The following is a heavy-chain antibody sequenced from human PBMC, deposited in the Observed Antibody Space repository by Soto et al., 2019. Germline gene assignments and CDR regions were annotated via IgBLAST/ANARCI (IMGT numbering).Heavy chain of an antibody. Sequence: PGGSLRLSCAASGFTFSSYAMSWVRQAPGKGLEWVSAISGSGGSTYYADSVKGRFTISRDNSKNTLYLQMNSLRAEDTAVYYCAKSYCSSTSCYRGWFDPWGQGTLVTVSS. J-gene: IGHJ5*02. CDR1: GFTFSSYA. CDR3: AKSYCSSTSCYRGWFDP. V-gene: IGHV3-23*01. D-gene: IGHD2-2*01. CDR2: ISGSGGST.